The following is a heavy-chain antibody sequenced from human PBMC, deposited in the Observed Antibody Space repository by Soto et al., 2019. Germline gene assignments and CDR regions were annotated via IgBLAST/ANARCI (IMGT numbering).Heavy chain of an antibody. CDR1: GFTVSNNY. Sequence: GGSLRLSCAASGFTVSNNYMSWVRQAPRKGLEWVSIIYSGGSTYYAESVKGRFIISRDNSKDTLYLQMNSLRVEDTAVYYCARGRGITVLGVVSDYYYGLDVWGQGTTVTSP. V-gene: IGHV3-53*01. D-gene: IGHD3-3*01. J-gene: IGHJ6*02. CDR2: IYSGGST. CDR3: ARGRGITVLGVVSDYYYGLDV.